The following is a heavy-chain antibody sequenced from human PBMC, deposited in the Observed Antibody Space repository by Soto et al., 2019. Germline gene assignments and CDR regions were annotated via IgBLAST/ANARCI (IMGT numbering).Heavy chain of an antibody. CDR3: VKDGLERLRARPSDYYGMDV. CDR2: IKSKTDGGTT. D-gene: IGHD3-16*01. CDR1: GFTFSNAW. J-gene: IGHJ6*02. Sequence: GGSLRLSCAASGFTFSNAWMSWVRQAPGKGLEWVGRIKSKTDGGTTDYAAPVKGRFTISRDDSKNTLYLQMNSLKTEDTAVYYCVKDGLERLRARPSDYYGMDVWGQGTTVTVSS. V-gene: IGHV3-15*01.